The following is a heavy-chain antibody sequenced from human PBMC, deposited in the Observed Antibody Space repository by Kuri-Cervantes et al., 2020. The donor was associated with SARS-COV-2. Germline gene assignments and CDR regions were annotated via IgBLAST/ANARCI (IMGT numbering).Heavy chain of an antibody. CDR1: GFTLSSHS. J-gene: IGHJ3*02. V-gene: IGHV3-21*01. Sequence: GESLKISCAASGFTLSSHSVNWVRQAPGKGLEWVSSIGSRSSSTYYSDSVRGRFTISRDNAKNSLYLQMNSLRAEDTAVYYCARALLCSSTSCYTDAFDIWGQGTMVTVSS. CDR3: ARALLCSSTSCYTDAFDI. CDR2: IGSRSSST. D-gene: IGHD2-2*02.